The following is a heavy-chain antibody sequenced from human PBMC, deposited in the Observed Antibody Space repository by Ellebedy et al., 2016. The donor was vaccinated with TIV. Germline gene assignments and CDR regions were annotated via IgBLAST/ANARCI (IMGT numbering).Heavy chain of an antibody. CDR2: MNPSTGKS. CDR3: AKGPVGAAN. V-gene: IGHV1-8*01. CDR1: GYTFSIYD. J-gene: IGHJ4*02. Sequence: AASVKVSCKASGYTFSIYDINWVRQDPGQGLDWMGWMNPSTGKSDYAQKYQGRVTMTANTSISTAYMELSSLTSDDTAVYYCAKGPVGAANWGQGTLVTVSS. D-gene: IGHD1-26*01.